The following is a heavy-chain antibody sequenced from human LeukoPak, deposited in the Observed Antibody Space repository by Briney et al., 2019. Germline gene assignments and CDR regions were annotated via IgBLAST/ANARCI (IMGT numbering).Heavy chain of an antibody. Sequence: SETLSLTXAVYGGSFSGYYWSWIRQPPGKGLEWIGEINHSGSTNYNPSLKSRVTISVDTSKNQFSLKLSSVTAADTAVYYCARGRMIVVKMVLGYWFDPWGQGTLVTVSS. CDR1: GGSFSGYY. D-gene: IGHD3-22*01. V-gene: IGHV4-34*01. CDR3: ARGRMIVVKMVLGYWFDP. J-gene: IGHJ5*02. CDR2: INHSGST.